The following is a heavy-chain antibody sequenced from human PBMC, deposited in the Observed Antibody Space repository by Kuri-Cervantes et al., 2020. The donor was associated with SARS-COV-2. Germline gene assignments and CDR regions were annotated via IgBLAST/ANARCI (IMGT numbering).Heavy chain of an antibody. CDR3: AKVWGSGSYYNANWFDP. Sequence: GESLKISCAASGFTFSDYAMTWVRQAPGKGLEWVSAVSSSGFGTFYADSVQGRFTISRDNSKNTLYLQMNSLRAEDTAVYYCAKVWGSGSYYNANWFDPWGQGTLVTVSS. CDR1: GFTFSDYA. J-gene: IGHJ5*02. V-gene: IGHV3-23*01. CDR2: VSSSGFGT. D-gene: IGHD3-10*01.